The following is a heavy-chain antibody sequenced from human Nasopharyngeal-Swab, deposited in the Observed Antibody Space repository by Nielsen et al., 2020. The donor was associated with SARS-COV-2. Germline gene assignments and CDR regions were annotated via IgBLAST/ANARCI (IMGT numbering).Heavy chain of an antibody. J-gene: IGHJ6*02. CDR3: ARGGGVRRYYDSSGYYYYYYGMDV. Sequence: ASVKVSCKASGYTFTSYAMNWVRQAPGQGLEWMGWINTNTGNPTYAQGFTGQFVFSLDTSVSTAYLQISSLKAEDTAVYYCARGGGVRRYYDSSGYYYYYYGMDVWGQGTTVTVSS. V-gene: IGHV7-4-1*02. D-gene: IGHD3-22*01. CDR2: INTNTGNP. CDR1: GYTFTSYA.